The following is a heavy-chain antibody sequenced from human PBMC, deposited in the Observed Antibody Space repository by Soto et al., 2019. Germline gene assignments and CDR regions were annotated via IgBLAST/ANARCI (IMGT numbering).Heavy chain of an antibody. J-gene: IGHJ5*02. CDR3: ARVNLFWFDP. V-gene: IGHV4-59*01. CDR1: GDSISSYY. Sequence: SETLSLTCAVSGDSISSYYCMWIRQPPGKGLEWIGYIYYSGSTNYNPSLKSRVTISVDTSKNQFSLKLSSVTAADTAVYYCARVNLFWFDPWGQGTLVTVSS. CDR2: IYYSGST.